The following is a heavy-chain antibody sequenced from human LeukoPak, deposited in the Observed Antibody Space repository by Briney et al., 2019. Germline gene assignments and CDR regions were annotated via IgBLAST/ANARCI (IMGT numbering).Heavy chain of an antibody. CDR3: ARVAKERVGGVYYFDY. J-gene: IGHJ4*02. Sequence: GGSLRLSCAASGFTFSDYDMHWVRQATGKGLEWLSAIGTAGEKYYTGSVKGRFTISRENAKNSLYLQMNSLRAGDTGVYYCARVAKERVGGVYYFDYWGQGTLVTVSS. D-gene: IGHD1-1*01. CDR1: GFTFSDYD. V-gene: IGHV3-13*01. CDR2: IGTAGEK.